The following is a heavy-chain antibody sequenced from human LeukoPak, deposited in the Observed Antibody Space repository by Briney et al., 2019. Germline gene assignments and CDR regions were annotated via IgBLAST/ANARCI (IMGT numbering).Heavy chain of an antibody. J-gene: IGHJ5*02. Sequence: GASVKVSCKASGGTFSSYAISWVRQAPGQGLEWMGGIIPIFGTANYAQKFQGRVTITTDESTSTAYMELSSLRSEDTAVYYCARDLSTNYCSSTSCYNGGLWFDPWGQGTLVTVSS. CDR3: ARDLSTNYCSSTSCYNGGLWFDP. CDR1: GGTFSSYA. V-gene: IGHV1-69*05. D-gene: IGHD2-2*02. CDR2: IIPIFGTA.